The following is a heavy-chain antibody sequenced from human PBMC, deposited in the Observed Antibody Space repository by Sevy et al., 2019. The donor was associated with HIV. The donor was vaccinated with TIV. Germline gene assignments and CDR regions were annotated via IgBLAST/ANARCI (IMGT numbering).Heavy chain of an antibody. CDR1: GFTFGDYA. CDR3: TRGYYYDSSGYSDY. D-gene: IGHD3-22*01. Sequence: GGSLRLSCTGSGFTFGDYAMSWFRQAPGMGLEWVGFIRSKDYGGATEYAASGKGRFTISRDDSKSIADLQMNSLKTADTAVYYCTRGYYYDSSGYSDYWGQGTLVTVSS. V-gene: IGHV3-49*03. CDR2: IRSKDYGGAT. J-gene: IGHJ4*02.